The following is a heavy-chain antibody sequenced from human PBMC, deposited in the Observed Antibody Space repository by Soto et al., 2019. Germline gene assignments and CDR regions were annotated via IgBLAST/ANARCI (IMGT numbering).Heavy chain of an antibody. CDR2: IIPIFGTA. Sequence: GASVKVSCKASGGTFSSYAISWVRQAPGQGLEWMGGIIPIFGTANYAQKFQGRVTITADESTSTAYMELSSLRSEDTAVYYCARLSRDRYNSAYWGQGTLVTVSS. D-gene: IGHD5-12*01. V-gene: IGHV1-69*13. CDR3: ARLSRDRYNSAY. J-gene: IGHJ4*02. CDR1: GGTFSSYA.